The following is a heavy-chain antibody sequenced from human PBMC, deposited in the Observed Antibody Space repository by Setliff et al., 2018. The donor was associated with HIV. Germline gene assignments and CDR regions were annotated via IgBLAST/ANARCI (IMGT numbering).Heavy chain of an antibody. CDR2: ISSSSSTI. CDR3: ARGTVGATFLHNDY. Sequence: GGSLRLSCAASGFAFSFYAMNWVRQAPGKGLEWVSYISSSSSTIYYADSVKGRFTISRDNAKNALYLQMNSLRAEDTAVYYCARGTVGATFLHNDYWGQGTLVTVSS. V-gene: IGHV3-48*04. D-gene: IGHD1-26*01. J-gene: IGHJ4*02. CDR1: GFAFSFYA.